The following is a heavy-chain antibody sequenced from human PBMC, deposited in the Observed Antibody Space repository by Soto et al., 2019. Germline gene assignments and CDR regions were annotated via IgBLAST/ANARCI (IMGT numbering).Heavy chain of an antibody. CDR1: GFTFFNYA. D-gene: IGHD7-27*01. CDR3: VRKILGSTTRPEYLYFDL. Sequence: EVQLLESGGGLVQPGGSLRLSCAGSGFTFFNYAMNWVRQAPGKGLEWVSSISGGGDATFFPDSVRGRFTFSRDNFKNAVTLQMNSLGVEYTAVYYCVRKILGSTTRPEYLYFDLWGRCTLVTVSS. CDR2: ISGGGDAT. J-gene: IGHJ2*01. V-gene: IGHV3-23*01.